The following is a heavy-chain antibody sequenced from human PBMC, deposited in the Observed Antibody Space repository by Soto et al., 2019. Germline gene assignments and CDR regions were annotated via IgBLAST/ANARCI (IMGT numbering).Heavy chain of an antibody. CDR3: ARGLPYYDILTGYHNIDY. CDR1: GFTFSSYS. Sequence: EVQLVESGGGLVKPGGSLRLSCAASGFTFSSYSMNWVRQAPGKGLEWVSSISSSSSYIYYADSVKGRFTISRDNAKNSLYLQMNSLRAEDTAVYYCARGLPYYDILTGYHNIDYWGQGTLVTVSS. J-gene: IGHJ4*02. CDR2: ISSSSSYI. D-gene: IGHD3-9*01. V-gene: IGHV3-21*01.